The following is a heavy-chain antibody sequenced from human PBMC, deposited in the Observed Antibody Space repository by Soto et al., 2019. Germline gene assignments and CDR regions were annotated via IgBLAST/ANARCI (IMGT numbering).Heavy chain of an antibody. CDR1: GCSISTGGYY. Sequence: SETLSLTCTFSGCSISTGGYYWNWIRQHPGKGLEWIGYFYYSGSTYYNPSLKSRVTISVNTSKDQFSLKLSSVTAADTAVYYCARSVFPWGQGTLVTVSS. CDR2: FYYSGST. J-gene: IGHJ5*02. CDR3: ARSVFP. V-gene: IGHV4-31*03.